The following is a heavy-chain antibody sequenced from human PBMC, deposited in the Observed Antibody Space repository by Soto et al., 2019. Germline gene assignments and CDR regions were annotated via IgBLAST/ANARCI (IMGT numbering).Heavy chain of an antibody. CDR1: GVSISSYH. V-gene: IGHV4-59*01. J-gene: IGHJ3*02. CDR3: ARYFDWTSGFDI. Sequence: SETLSLTCTVSGVSISSYHWSWIRQPPGKGLEWIGYIDYYGSTNYNPSLKSRVTISVDTSKKQFSLNLGSVTAADTAIYYCARYFDWTSGFDIWGQGTMVTVSS. D-gene: IGHD3-9*01. CDR2: IDYYGST.